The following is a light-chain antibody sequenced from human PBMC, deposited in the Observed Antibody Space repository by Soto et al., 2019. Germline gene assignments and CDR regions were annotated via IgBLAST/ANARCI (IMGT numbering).Light chain of an antibody. V-gene: IGLV1-51*02. CDR3: GTWDGSLTAAV. CDR1: NSNIGKNY. CDR2: END. Sequence: QSVLTQPPSVSAAPGQTVSISCSGSNSNIGKNYVSWYLRLPGTAPKLVIYENDKRASGIPDRFSGSKSGTSATLGITGLQTGDEADYYCGTWDGSLTAAVFGGGTKVTVL. J-gene: IGLJ3*02.